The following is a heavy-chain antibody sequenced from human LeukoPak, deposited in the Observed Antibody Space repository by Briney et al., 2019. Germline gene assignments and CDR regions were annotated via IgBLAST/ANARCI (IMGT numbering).Heavy chain of an antibody. CDR1: GGSFSGYY. V-gene: IGHV4-34*01. CDR3: ARGLVGGYSYGYKYYYYMDV. Sequence: SETLSLTCAVYGGSFSGYYWSWIRQPPGKGLEWIGEINHSGSTNYNPSLKSRVTISVDTSKNQFSLKLSSVTAADTAVYYCARGLVGGYSYGYKYYYYMDVCGKGTTVTVSS. J-gene: IGHJ6*03. D-gene: IGHD5-18*01. CDR2: INHSGST.